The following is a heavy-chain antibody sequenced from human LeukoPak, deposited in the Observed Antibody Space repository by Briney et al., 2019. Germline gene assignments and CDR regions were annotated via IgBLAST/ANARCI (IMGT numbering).Heavy chain of an antibody. CDR3: ARDRSSGWYYFDY. CDR2: TSYDGSNT. V-gene: IGHV3-30-3*01. D-gene: IGHD6-19*01. CDR1: EFTFTGYA. J-gene: IGHJ4*02. Sequence: PGRSLRLSCAASEFTFTGYAMHWVRQTPGKGLKWVAVTSYDGSNTYYADSVKGRFTVSRDNSKNTLYLQMNSLIPEDTAVYYCARDRSSGWYYFDYWGQGTLVTVSS.